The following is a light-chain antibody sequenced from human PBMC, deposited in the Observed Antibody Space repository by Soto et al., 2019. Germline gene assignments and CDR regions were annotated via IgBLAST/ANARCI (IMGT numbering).Light chain of an antibody. CDR3: QQYGSSLWT. J-gene: IGKJ1*01. CDR2: GAS. CDR1: QSVSSSY. V-gene: IGKV3-20*01. Sequence: EIVLTQSPGTLSLSPGERATLSCRASQSVSSSYLAWYQQKPGQGPRLLIYGASSRATGIPDRFSGSGSGTDFTLTISRLEPEDFAVYYCQQYGSSLWTFGQGPKVEIK.